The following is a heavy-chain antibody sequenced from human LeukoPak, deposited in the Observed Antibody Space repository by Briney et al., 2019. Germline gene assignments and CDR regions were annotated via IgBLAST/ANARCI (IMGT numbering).Heavy chain of an antibody. CDR1: GYSISSGYY. J-gene: IGHJ5*02. Sequence: SETLSLTCTVSGYSISSGYYWGWIRQPPGKGLEWIGSIYHSGSTYYNPSLKSRVTISVDTSKNQFSLKLSSVTAADTAVYYCARASYYDFWSGYPYWFDPWGQGTLVTVSS. CDR3: ARASYYDFWSGYPYWFDP. CDR2: IYHSGST. D-gene: IGHD3-3*01. V-gene: IGHV4-38-2*02.